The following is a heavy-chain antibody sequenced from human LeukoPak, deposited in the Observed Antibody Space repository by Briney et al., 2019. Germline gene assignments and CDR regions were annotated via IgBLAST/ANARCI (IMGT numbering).Heavy chain of an antibody. CDR1: GFTFSSYN. V-gene: IGHV3-21*01. CDR2: ISSSSSYI. CDR3: AREKMDIVATIRRSSSFYYHYYMDV. J-gene: IGHJ6*03. D-gene: IGHD5-12*01. Sequence: GGSLRLSCAASGFTFSSYNMNWVRQAPGKGLEWVSSISSSSSYIYYADSVKGRFTISRDNAKNSLYLQMNSLRAEDTAVYYCAREKMDIVATIRRSSSFYYHYYMDVWGKGTTVTVSS.